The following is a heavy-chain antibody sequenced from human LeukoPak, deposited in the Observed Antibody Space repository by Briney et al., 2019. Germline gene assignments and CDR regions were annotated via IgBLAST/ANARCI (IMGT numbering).Heavy chain of an antibody. V-gene: IGHV4-39*01. CDR1: GGSISRSTYY. D-gene: IGHD4-11*01. J-gene: IGHJ3*02. Sequence: PSETLSLTCTVSGGSISRSTYYWGWIRQPPGMGLEWIGSISYSGSTYYNSSLKIRVTISSDTSRTQFSRGLTSATAAATAVFYVARQTTVITRGGDAFDIWGQGTVVTVSS. CDR2: ISYSGST. CDR3: ARQTTVITRGGDAFDI.